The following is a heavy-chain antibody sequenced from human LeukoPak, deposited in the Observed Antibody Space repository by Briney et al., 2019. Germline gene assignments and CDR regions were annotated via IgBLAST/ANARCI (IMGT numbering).Heavy chain of an antibody. CDR3: ARAAYCGGDGKCYNWFAP. J-gene: IGHJ5*02. CDR1: GYTFSTYA. D-gene: IGHD2-21*02. CDR2: INTNTGNP. Sequence: ASVKVSCKASGYTFSTYAMNWVRQAPGQGLEWMGWINTNTGNPMYAQGFTGRFVFSLDTSVNTAYLQISSLKAEDTAVYYCARAAYCGGDGKCYNWFAPWGQGTLVTVSS. V-gene: IGHV7-4-1*02.